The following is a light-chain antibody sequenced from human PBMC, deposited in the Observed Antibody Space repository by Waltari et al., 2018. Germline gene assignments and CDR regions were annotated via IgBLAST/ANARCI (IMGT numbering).Light chain of an antibody. Sequence: EIVFTQSPATLPLSPGERATLSCRASQSVSSYLAWYQQKPGQAPRLPIYDASNRATGIPARFSGSGSGTDFTLTISSLEPEDFAVYYCQQRSNWPPLTFGGGTKVEIK. CDR1: QSVSSY. CDR3: QQRSNWPPLT. V-gene: IGKV3-11*01. CDR2: DAS. J-gene: IGKJ4*01.